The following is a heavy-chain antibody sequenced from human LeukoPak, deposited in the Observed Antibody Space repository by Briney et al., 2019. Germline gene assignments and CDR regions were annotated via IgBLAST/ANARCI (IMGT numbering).Heavy chain of an antibody. CDR2: IIPIFGTA. CDR3: ARGVGYCSSTSCYHDAFDI. V-gene: IGHV1-69*01. Sequence: SVTVSCKASGGTFSSYAISWVRQAPGQGLEWMGGIIPIFGTANYAQKFQGRVTITADESTSTAYMELSSLRSEDTAVYYCARGVGYCSSTSCYHDAFDIWGQGTMVTVSS. CDR1: GGTFSSYA. D-gene: IGHD2-2*01. J-gene: IGHJ3*02.